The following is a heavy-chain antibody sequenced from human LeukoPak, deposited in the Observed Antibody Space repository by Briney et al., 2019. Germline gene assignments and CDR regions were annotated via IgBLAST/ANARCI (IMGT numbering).Heavy chain of an antibody. CDR1: GFTFSKYW. CDR3: VRDRGYSTFDY. CDR2: MKEDGGEI. D-gene: IGHD4-23*01. J-gene: IGHJ4*02. Sequence: PGGSLRLSCAASGFTFSKYWMSWVRQAPGKGPEWVANMKEDGGEINYVDSVKGRSTISRDNAKNSLYLQMNRLRAEDTAVYYCVRDRGYSTFDYWGQGTLATVSS. V-gene: IGHV3-7*01.